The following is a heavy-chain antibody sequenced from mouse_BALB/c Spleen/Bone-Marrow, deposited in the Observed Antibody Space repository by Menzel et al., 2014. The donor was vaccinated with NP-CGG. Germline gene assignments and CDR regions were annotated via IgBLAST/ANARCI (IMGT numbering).Heavy chain of an antibody. CDR3: ARPDGYYAMDY. J-gene: IGHJ4*01. V-gene: IGHV3-1*02. CDR1: GYSITSGYS. D-gene: IGHD2-3*01. Sequence: ESGPDLVKPSQSLSLPCTVTGYSITSGYSWHWIRRFPGNILEWMGYLHCSGYTNYNPSLKSRISITRDTSKNQFFLQLNSVTTEDTATYYGARPDGYYAMDYWGQGTSVTVSS. CDR2: LHCSGYT.